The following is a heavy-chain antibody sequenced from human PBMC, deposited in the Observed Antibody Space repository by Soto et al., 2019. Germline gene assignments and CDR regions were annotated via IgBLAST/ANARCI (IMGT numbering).Heavy chain of an antibody. D-gene: IGHD3-3*01. CDR3: ARDLRIFNWFDP. CDR2: IYYSGST. J-gene: IGHJ5*02. Sequence: SETLSLTCTVSGGSISSGDYYWSWIRQPPGKGLEWIGYIYYSGSTYYNPSLKSRVTISVDTSKNQFSLKLSSVTAADTAVYYCARDLRIFNWFDPWGQGTLVTVS. V-gene: IGHV4-30-4*01. CDR1: GGSISSGDYY.